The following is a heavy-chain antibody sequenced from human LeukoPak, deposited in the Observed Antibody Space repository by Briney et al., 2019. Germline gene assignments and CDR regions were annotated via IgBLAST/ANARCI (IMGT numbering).Heavy chain of an antibody. D-gene: IGHD6-6*01. J-gene: IGHJ6*03. V-gene: IGHV4-34*01. CDR2: INHSGST. Sequence: SETLSLTCAVYGGSFSGYSWSWIRQPPGKGLEWIGDINHSGSTNYNPSLKSRVTISVDTSKNQFSLKLTSVTAADTAVYFCARDWGVGGRPGYMDVWGKGTTVTVSS. CDR3: ARDWGVGGRPGYMDV. CDR1: GGSFSGYS.